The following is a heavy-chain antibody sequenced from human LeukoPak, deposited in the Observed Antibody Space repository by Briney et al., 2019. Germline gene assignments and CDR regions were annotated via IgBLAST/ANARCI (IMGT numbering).Heavy chain of an antibody. V-gene: IGHV4-30-4*01. CDR1: GASIRSGDYY. J-gene: IGHJ3*02. D-gene: IGHD2-15*01. CDR2: IYDSGST. CDR3: ARDCSGGSCYGAFDI. Sequence: SETLSLTCTVSGASIRSGDYYWRWIRQPPGKGLEWIGYIYDSGSTYYNPSLKSRITISVDTSENRFSLKLSSVTATDTAVYYCARDCSGGSCYGAFDIWGQGTMVTVSS.